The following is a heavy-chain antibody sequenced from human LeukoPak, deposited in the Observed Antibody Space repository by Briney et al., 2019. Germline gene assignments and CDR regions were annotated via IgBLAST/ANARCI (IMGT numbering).Heavy chain of an antibody. CDR1: GYTFTGYY. D-gene: IGHD1-1*01. CDR3: ARSVEQLANFDY. J-gene: IGHJ4*02. CDR2: INPNTGVT. V-gene: IGHV1-2*02. Sequence: ASVKVSCKASGYTFTGYYMHWVRQAPGQGLEWMGWINPNTGVTNYAQKFQGRVTLTRDTSISTAYMELSSLRSDDTAVYYCARSVEQLANFDYWGQGTLVTVSS.